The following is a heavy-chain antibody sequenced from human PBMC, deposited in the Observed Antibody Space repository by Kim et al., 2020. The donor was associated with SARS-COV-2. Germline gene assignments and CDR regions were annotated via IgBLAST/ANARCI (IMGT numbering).Heavy chain of an antibody. V-gene: IGHV6-1*01. D-gene: IGHD7-27*01. Sequence: QTLSLTCAISGDSVSSDSAGWNWIRQSPSRGLEWLGRTYYKSEWHNDYAISVRGRITINPDTSKNQFSLQLRFVTPEDTAVYFCAREPLGPPNRYEYWGQGTLVTVS. CDR1: GDSVSSDSAG. J-gene: IGHJ4*02. CDR3: AREPLGPPNRYEY. CDR2: TYYKSEWHN.